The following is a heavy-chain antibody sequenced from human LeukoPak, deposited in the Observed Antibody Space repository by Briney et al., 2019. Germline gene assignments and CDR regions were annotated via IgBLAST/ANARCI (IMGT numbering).Heavy chain of an antibody. V-gene: IGHV1-8*01. CDR2: MNPNSGNT. J-gene: IGHJ6*02. CDR3: ARVYPDYGGNSYGIMDV. D-gene: IGHD4-23*01. CDR1: GYTFTSYD. Sequence: ASVKVSCKASGYTFTSYDINWVRQATGQGLEWMGWMNPNSGNTGYAQKFQGRVTMTRNTSISTAYMELSSLRSEDTAVYYCARVYPDYGGNSYGIMDVWGQGTTVTVSS.